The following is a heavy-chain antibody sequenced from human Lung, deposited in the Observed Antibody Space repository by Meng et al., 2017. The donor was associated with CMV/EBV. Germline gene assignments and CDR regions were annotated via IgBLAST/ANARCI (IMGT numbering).Heavy chain of an antibody. V-gene: IGHV4-34*01. CDR2: IRHSGDIT. CDR1: GGSLSGYY. J-gene: IGHJ4*02. D-gene: IGHD6-6*01. CDR3: ARQYSISYYSDY. Sequence: SXTXSLXCGIYGGSLSGYYWSWIRQTPGKGLEWIGEIRHSGDITNYNPSLQSRVTISIDTSKKQFSLKLSAVTAADTAVYYCARQYSISYYSDYWGQGTLVTVSS.